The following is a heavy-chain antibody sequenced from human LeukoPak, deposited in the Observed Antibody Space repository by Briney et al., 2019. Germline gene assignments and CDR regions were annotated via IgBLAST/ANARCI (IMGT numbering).Heavy chain of an antibody. D-gene: IGHD5-18*01. V-gene: IGHV3-53*01. CDR1: GLTVSSNY. Sequence: QPGGSLRLSCAASGLTVSSNYMSWVRQAPGKGLEWVSVIYSGGSTYYADSVKGRFTISRDNSKNTLYPQMDTLRAEDTAVYYCARVDTAVVGYYYGMDVWGQGTTVTVSS. CDR3: ARVDTAVVGYYYGMDV. J-gene: IGHJ6*02. CDR2: IYSGGST.